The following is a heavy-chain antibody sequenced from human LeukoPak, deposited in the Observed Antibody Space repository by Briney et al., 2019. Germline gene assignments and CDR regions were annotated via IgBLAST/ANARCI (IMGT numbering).Heavy chain of an antibody. CDR3: TRVGYIDEGIDY. D-gene: IGHD5-24*01. J-gene: IGHJ4*02. CDR2: ISGSGGST. CDR1: GSTFGNYY. Sequence: GGSLRLSCAASGSTFGNYYMSWVRQAPGKGLEWVSAISGSGGSTYYADSVKGRFTISRDNSKNTLYLQMNSLRAEDTAIYYCTRVGYIDEGIDYWGQGTLVTVSS. V-gene: IGHV3-23*01.